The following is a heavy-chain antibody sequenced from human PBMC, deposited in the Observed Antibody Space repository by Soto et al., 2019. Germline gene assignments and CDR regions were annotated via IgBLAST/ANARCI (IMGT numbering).Heavy chain of an antibody. D-gene: IGHD3-10*01. CDR3: GRDDYGIFPY. J-gene: IGHJ4*02. CDR2: IDPKNGGT. Sequence: QVQLVQSGTEVQKPGASVKISCQASGYSISAYYIHWVRQAPGQGLEWMGWIDPKNGGTVSAQKFQGRLTMTRDTSISTVYMDLSGLTSEDTARYYCGRDDYGIFPYWGQGSLVTVSS. CDR1: GYSISAYY. V-gene: IGHV1-2*02.